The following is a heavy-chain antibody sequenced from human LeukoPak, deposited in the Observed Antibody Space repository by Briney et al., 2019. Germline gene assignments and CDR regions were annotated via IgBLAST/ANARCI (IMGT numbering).Heavy chain of an antibody. CDR3: ARDRGAYYYDTGY. CDR1: GFTVSSNY. CDR2: IYSGGDT. D-gene: IGHD3-22*01. V-gene: IGHV3-66*01. Sequence: HPGGSLRLSCAASGFTVSSNYMNWVRQAPGKGLEWISVIYSGGDTYYADSVKGRFTISRDNSKNTLYLQMNSLRAEDTAVYYCARDRGAYYYDTGYWGQGTLVTVSS. J-gene: IGHJ4*02.